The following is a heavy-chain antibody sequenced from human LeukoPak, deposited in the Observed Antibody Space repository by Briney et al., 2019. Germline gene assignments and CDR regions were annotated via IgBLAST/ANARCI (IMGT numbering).Heavy chain of an antibody. CDR2: ISSSSSYI. D-gene: IGHD6-13*01. CDR3: ARDYVGGIAAFDY. CDR1: GFTFSSYS. Sequence: PGGSLRLSCAASGFTFSSYSMNWVRQAPGKGLEWVSFISSSSSYIYYADSVKGRFTISRDNAKNSLYLQMNSLRVEDTAVYYCARDYVGGIAAFDYWGQGTLVTVSS. V-gene: IGHV3-21*01. J-gene: IGHJ4*02.